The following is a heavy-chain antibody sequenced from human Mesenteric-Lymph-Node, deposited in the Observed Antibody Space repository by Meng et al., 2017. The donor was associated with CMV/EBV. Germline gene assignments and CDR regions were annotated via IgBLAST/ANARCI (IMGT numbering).Heavy chain of an antibody. D-gene: IGHD6-13*01. CDR1: GFTFSSYA. Sequence: GESLKISCAASGFTFSSYAMSWVRQAPGKGLEWVSVIYSGGATYYADSVKGRFSISRDSSKNTLYLQMNSLRAEDTAVYYCARDGIADSPWGQGTLVTVSS. J-gene: IGHJ5*02. V-gene: IGHV3-53*01. CDR2: IYSGGAT. CDR3: ARDGIADSP.